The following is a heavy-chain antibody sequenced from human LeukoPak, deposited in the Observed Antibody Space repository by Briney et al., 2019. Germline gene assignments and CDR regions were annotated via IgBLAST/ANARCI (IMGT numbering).Heavy chain of an antibody. CDR1: GFILSNYW. D-gene: IGHD3-9*01. CDR2: IKSDGSEI. V-gene: IGHV3-7*03. CDR3: ARGAGLRYGSDY. J-gene: IGHJ4*02. Sequence: GGSLRLSCAASGFILSNYWMSWVRKAPGKGLEWVTNIKSDGSEINYVDSVKGRFTISRDNAKNSLYLQMNSLRAEDTVVYYCARGAGLRYGSDYWGQGILVTVSS.